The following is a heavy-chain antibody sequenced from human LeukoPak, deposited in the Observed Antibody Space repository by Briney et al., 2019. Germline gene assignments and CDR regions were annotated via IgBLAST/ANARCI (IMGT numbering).Heavy chain of an antibody. J-gene: IGHJ4*02. CDR2: INHSGST. Sequence: SETLSLTCAVYGGSFSGYYWSWIRHPPGKGLEWIGEINHSGSTNSNPSLNSRVTISGDTSKNQFSLKLSSVTAADTAVHYCARGIRRIAAAGSRFDYWGQGTLVTVSS. CDR3: ARGIRRIAAAGSRFDY. CDR1: GGSFSGYY. V-gene: IGHV4-34*01. D-gene: IGHD6-13*01.